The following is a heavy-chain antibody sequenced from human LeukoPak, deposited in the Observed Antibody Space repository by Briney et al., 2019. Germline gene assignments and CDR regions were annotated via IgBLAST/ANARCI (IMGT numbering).Heavy chain of an antibody. Sequence: APVKVSCKASGYTFTSYDINWVRQATRQGLEWMGWMNPNSGNTGYAQKFQGRVTMTRNTSISTAYMELSSLRSEDTAVYYCARGPQILVVPAAMHLDYWGQGTLVTVSS. CDR1: GYTFTSYD. V-gene: IGHV1-8*01. J-gene: IGHJ4*02. D-gene: IGHD2-2*01. CDR2: MNPNSGNT. CDR3: ARGPQILVVPAAMHLDY.